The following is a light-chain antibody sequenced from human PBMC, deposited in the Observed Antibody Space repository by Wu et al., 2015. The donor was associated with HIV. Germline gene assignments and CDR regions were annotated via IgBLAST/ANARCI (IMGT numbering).Light chain of an antibody. CDR2: DAS. CDR1: QSLSTY. CDR3: QQRTNWPPELT. Sequence: ETVLTQSPATLSLSPGDRATLSCRASQSLSTYLAWYQQKPGQAPRLPIYDASNRAPGVPARFSGSGSETDLTLTISSLEPEDFAVYYCQQRTNWPPELTFGGGTKGGDQT. V-gene: IGKV3-11*01. J-gene: IGKJ4*01.